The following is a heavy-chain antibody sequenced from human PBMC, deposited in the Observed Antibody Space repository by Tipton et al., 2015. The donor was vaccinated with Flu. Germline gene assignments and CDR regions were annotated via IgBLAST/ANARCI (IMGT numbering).Heavy chain of an antibody. CDR3: ARHHAYSYTPRWFDP. CDR2: IYYSGDS. Sequence: TLSLTCTVSGGSISSSNYYWGWIRQPPGKGLEWIGSIYYSGDSQYNPSLRSRVFVSVDTSRNQFSLHLSSVTAADTAVYYCARHHAYSYTPRWFDPWGQGTLVTVSS. V-gene: IGHV4-39*01. J-gene: IGHJ5*02. D-gene: IGHD5-18*01. CDR1: GGSISSSNYY.